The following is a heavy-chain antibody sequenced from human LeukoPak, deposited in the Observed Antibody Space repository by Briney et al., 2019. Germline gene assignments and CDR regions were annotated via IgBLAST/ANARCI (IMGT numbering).Heavy chain of an antibody. CDR2: IKQDGSEK. D-gene: IGHD2-8*01. V-gene: IGHV3-7*01. J-gene: IGHJ4*02. CDR3: ARVDCTNGVCYGFDY. Sequence: PGGSLRLSCAASGFTFIRYWMSWVRQAPGKGLEWVANIKQDGSEKYYLDSVKGRFTISRDNAKNSLYLQMSSLRAEDTAIYYCARVDCTNGVCYGFDYWGQGTLVTVSS. CDR1: GFTFIRYW.